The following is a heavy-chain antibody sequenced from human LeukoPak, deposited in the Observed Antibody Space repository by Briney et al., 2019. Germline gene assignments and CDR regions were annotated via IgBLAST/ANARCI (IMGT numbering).Heavy chain of an antibody. CDR1: GFTFSSYH. J-gene: IGHJ4*02. Sequence: WGSLRLSCVAYGFTFSSYHMNWVRQTPGKGLESVATIKPDGSEKYYVDSVKGRFTISRDNAKSSPYMQMNSLRAEDTGVYFCARMRSSCDYWGQGTLVTVSS. V-gene: IGHV3-7*01. CDR2: IKPDGSEK. CDR3: ARMRSSCDY.